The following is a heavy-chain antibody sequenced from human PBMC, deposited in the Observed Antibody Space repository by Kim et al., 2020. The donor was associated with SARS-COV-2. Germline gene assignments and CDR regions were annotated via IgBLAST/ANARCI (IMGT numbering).Heavy chain of an antibody. J-gene: IGHJ6*01. CDR3: ARGPPVTTFYYYYCMDV. CDR2: INHSGST. V-gene: IGHV4-34*01. Sequence: SETLSLTCAVYGGSFSGYYWSWIRQPPGKGLEWIGEINHSGSTNYNPSLKSRVTISADTSKNQFSLKVISVTAADTAVYSCARGPPVTTFYYYYCMDV. D-gene: IGHD4-17*01. CDR1: GGSFSGYY.